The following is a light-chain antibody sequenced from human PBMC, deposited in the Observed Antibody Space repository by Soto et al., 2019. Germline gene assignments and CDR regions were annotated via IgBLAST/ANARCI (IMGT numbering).Light chain of an antibody. J-gene: IGLJ1*01. CDR3: CSYTSNYTYV. V-gene: IGLV2-14*01. Sequence: QSVLAQPASVSGSPGQSITISCTGTSSDIGGYSSVSWYQHHPGRAPKLMIYDVSDRHSGVSTRFSGSKSGNTASLTISGLQAEDEADYYCCSYTSNYTYVFGTGTKVTVL. CDR1: SSDIGGYSS. CDR2: DVS.